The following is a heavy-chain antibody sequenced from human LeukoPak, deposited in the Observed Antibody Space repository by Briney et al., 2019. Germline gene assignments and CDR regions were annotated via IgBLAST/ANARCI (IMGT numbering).Heavy chain of an antibody. D-gene: IGHD4-17*01. J-gene: IGHJ4*02. CDR3: ARVQLTTVTGYFDY. Sequence: SETLSLTCTVSGGSISSYYWSWIWQPAGKGLEWIGRIYTSGSTNYNPSLKSRVTMSVDTSKNQFSLKLSSVTAADTAVYYCARVQLTTVTGYFDYWGQGTLVTVPS. V-gene: IGHV4-4*07. CDR2: IYTSGST. CDR1: GGSISSYY.